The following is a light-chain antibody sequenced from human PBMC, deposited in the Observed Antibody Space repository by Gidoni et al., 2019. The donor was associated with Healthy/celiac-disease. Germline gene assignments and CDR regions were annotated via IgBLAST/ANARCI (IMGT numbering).Light chain of an antibody. J-gene: IGLJ2*01. V-gene: IGLV2-14*04. CDR1: SSDVGGYNY. CDR3: SSYTSSSTPGVV. Sequence: GTSSDVGGYNYVSWYQQHPGKAPKLMIYDVSNRPSGVSNRFSGSKSGNTASLTISGLQAEDEADYYCSSYTSSSTPGVVFGGGTKLTVL. CDR2: DVS.